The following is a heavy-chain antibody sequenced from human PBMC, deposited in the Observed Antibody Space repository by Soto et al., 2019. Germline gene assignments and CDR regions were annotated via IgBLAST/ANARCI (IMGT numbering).Heavy chain of an antibody. Sequence: QVQLVQSGAEVKKPGSSVKVSCKASGGTFSSYAISWVRQAPGQGLEWMGGIIPIFGTANYAQKFQGRVTITADESKSTAYMELSSLRSEDTAVYYCGRIRVAVKGGSSWYQTSVFDYCGQGTLVTVSS. CDR1: GGTFSSYA. D-gene: IGHD6-13*01. V-gene: IGHV1-69*01. CDR3: GRIRVAVKGGSSWYQTSVFDY. J-gene: IGHJ4*02. CDR2: IIPIFGTA.